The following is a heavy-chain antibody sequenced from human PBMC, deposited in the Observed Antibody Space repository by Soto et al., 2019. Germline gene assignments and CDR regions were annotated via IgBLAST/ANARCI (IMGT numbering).Heavy chain of an antibody. Sequence: EVQLLESGGGLVQPGGSLRLSCAASGFRFNNYDMSWVRQAPGKRLEWVSGISGSGGSAYYADSVKGRFTISRDNSKNTLYVQMNSLRAEDTAIYYCAKEDDAWTNGHFDIWGQGTMVTVSS. CDR2: ISGSGGSA. V-gene: IGHV3-23*01. D-gene: IGHD2-8*01. CDR3: AKEDDAWTNGHFDI. J-gene: IGHJ3*02. CDR1: GFRFNNYD.